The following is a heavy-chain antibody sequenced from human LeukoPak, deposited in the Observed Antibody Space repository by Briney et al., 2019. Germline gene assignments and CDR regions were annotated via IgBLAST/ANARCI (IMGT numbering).Heavy chain of an antibody. D-gene: IGHD2-15*01. CDR1: GGTFSSYA. V-gene: IGHV1-69*06. CDR2: IIPIFGTA. Sequence: SVKVSCKASGGTFSSYAISWVRQAPGQGLEWMGGIIPIFGTANYAQKFQGRVTITADKSTSTAYMELSSLRSEDTAVYYCATGNCSGGSCYYWFDPWGQGTLVIVSS. CDR3: ATGNCSGGSCYYWFDP. J-gene: IGHJ5*02.